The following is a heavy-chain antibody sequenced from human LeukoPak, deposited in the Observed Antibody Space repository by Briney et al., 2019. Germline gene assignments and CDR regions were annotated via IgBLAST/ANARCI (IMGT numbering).Heavy chain of an antibody. Sequence: GGSLRLSCAASGFTFSSYSMNWVRQAPGKGLEWVSSISSSSSYIYYADSVKGRFTISRDNAKNSLYLQMNSLRAEDTAVYYCARDSDYSNYETYYYYYMDVWGKGTTVTVSS. J-gene: IGHJ6*03. CDR2: ISSSSSYI. V-gene: IGHV3-21*01. D-gene: IGHD4-11*01. CDR3: ARDSDYSNYETYYYYYMDV. CDR1: GFTFSSYS.